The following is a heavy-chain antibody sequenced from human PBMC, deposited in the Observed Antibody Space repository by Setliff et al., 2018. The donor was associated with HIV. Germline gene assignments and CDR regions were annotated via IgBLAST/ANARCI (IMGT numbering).Heavy chain of an antibody. J-gene: IGHJ4*02. V-gene: IGHV3-48*04. CDR1: GFTFSSYS. CDR2: ISSSSSTR. Sequence: GGSLRLSCAASGFTFSSYSMNWVRQAPGKGLEWVSYISSSSSTRYYAGSVKGRFTISRENAKNTLYLQMNSLRAEDTAVYYCAKVRYDSSVGNFDYWGQGTLVTVSS. D-gene: IGHD3-22*01. CDR3: AKVRYDSSVGNFDY.